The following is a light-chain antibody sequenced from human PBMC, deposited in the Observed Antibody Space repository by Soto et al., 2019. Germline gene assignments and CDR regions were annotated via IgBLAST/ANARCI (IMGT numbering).Light chain of an antibody. V-gene: IGKV1-5*01. Sequence: DIRMTQSPSTLSASVGDRVTITCRASQSISAWLAWYQQKPGKAPKLLIYEASNLESGVPSRFSGGGSGTDFTLTISSLQPDDSATYYCQHYETYSSTFGQGTKVDIK. J-gene: IGKJ1*01. CDR1: QSISAW. CDR3: QHYETYSST. CDR2: EAS.